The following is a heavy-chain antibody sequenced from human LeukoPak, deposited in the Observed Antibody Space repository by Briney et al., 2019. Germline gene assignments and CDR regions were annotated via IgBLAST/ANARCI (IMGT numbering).Heavy chain of an antibody. J-gene: IGHJ4*02. Sequence: PGGSLRLSCAASGFTFSSYSMNWVRQAPGKGLEWVSSISSSSSYIYYADSVKGRFTISRDNAKNSLYLQMNSLRAEDTAVYYCAAWDRRAGSGSYYKYDYFDYWGQGTLVTVSS. CDR2: ISSSSSYI. CDR3: AAWDRRAGSGSYYKYDYFDY. CDR1: GFTFSSYS. D-gene: IGHD3-10*01. V-gene: IGHV3-21*01.